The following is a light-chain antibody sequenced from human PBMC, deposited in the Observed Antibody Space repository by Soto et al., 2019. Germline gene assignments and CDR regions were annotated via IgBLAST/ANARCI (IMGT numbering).Light chain of an antibody. CDR3: QQYYSTLWT. CDR2: WAS. J-gene: IGKJ1*01. CDR1: QSVLYSSNNKNY. V-gene: IGKV4-1*01. Sequence: DIVMTQSPDSLAVSLGERATINCKSSQSVLYSSNNKNYLAWYQQKPGQPPKLLIYWASTRESGVPDRFSGSRSGKDFTLTISSLQAEDVGVYYWQQYYSTLWTFGQGNKVEIK.